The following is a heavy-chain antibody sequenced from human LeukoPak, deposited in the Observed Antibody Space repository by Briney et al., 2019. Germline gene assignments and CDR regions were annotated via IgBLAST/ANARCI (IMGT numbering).Heavy chain of an antibody. D-gene: IGHD4-17*01. CDR1: GGSISSGGYY. J-gene: IGHJ6*02. Sequence: SQTLSLTCTVSGGSISSGGYYWRWIRQHPGKGLEWIGYIYYSGSTYYNPSLKSRVTISVDTSKNQFSLKLSSVTAADTAVYYCASTTVTTLDYYYYGMDVWGQGTTVTVSS. V-gene: IGHV4-31*03. CDR2: IYYSGST. CDR3: ASTTVTTLDYYYYGMDV.